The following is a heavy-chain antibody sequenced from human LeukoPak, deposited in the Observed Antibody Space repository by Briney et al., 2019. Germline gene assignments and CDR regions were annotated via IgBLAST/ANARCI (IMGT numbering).Heavy chain of an antibody. CDR1: GGTFSSYA. D-gene: IGHD3-10*01. Sequence: ASVKVSCKASGGTFSSYAISWVRQAPGQGLEWMGGIIPIFGTANYAQKFQGRVTITADESTSTAYMELSSLRSEDTAVYYCARDTRVQKWFGELIKTTTYYFDYWGQGALVTVSS. CDR2: IIPIFGTA. CDR3: ARDTRVQKWFGELIKTTTYYFDY. V-gene: IGHV1-69*13. J-gene: IGHJ4*02.